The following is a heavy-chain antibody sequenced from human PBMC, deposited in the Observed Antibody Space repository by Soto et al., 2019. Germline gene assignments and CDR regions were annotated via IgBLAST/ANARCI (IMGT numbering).Heavy chain of an antibody. D-gene: IGHD1-1*01. Sequence: PGGSLRLSCVASGFTSGFTFSTHGMSWVRQXPGKGLEWVSATSASGDSRHYADSVKGRFSISRDNSKDTLFLQMSSLRADDTAVYYCAKNDRHYYYVMDVWGQGTTVTVSS. CDR2: TSASGDSR. J-gene: IGHJ6*02. CDR1: GFTFSTHG. V-gene: IGHV3-23*01. CDR3: AKNDRHYYYVMDV.